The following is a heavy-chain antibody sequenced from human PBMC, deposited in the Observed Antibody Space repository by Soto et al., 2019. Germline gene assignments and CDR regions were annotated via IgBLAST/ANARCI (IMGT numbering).Heavy chain of an antibody. CDR2: MNPNSGNT. Sequence: QVQLVQSGAEVKKPGASVKVSCKASGYTFTSYDINWVRQATGQGLEWMGWMNPNSGNTGYAQKFQGRVTMTRNTSIRTAYMELSSLRSEDTAVYYCARGGSDKIRGASVSSWFDPWGQGTLVTVSS. CDR1: GYTFTSYD. D-gene: IGHD1-26*01. V-gene: IGHV1-8*02. CDR3: ARGGSDKIRGASVSSWFDP. J-gene: IGHJ5*02.